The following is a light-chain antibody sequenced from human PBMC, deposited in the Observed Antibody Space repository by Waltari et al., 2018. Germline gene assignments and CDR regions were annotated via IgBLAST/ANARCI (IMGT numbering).Light chain of an antibody. CDR1: QSISRS. Sequence: IMLTQSPGTLSLSPGERATLSCRASQSISRSLAWYQPKPGQAPRLLIYGASTRATGIPDRFSGSGSGTDFSLTISGLEPEDSAVYYCQHHFRLPATFGQGTKVEIK. CDR3: QHHFRLPAT. J-gene: IGKJ1*01. CDR2: GAS. V-gene: IGKV3-20*01.